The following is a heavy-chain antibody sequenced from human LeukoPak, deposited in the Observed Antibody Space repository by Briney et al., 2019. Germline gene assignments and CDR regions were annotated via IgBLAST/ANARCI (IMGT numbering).Heavy chain of an antibody. J-gene: IGHJ4*02. CDR3: ASWVGSSYNDY. V-gene: IGHV1-18*01. CDR1: GYTFTSYG. Sequence: AASVKVSRNASGYTFTSYGFSWVRQAPGQGLERMGWISGYNGNTHYAQRFQGRVTMTTDTTTSTAYMELRSLRSDDTAMYYCASWVGSSYNDYWGQGTLVTVSS. D-gene: IGHD1-14*01. CDR2: ISGYNGNT.